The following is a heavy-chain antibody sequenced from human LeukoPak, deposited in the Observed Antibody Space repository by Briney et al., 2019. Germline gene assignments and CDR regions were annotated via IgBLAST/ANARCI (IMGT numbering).Heavy chain of an antibody. Sequence: SVKVSCKASGGTFSSYAISWVRQAPGQGLEWMGGIIPIFGTANYAQKFQGRVTITTDESTSTAYMELSSLRSEDTAVYCCARGRIVGATTNYFDYWGQGTLVTVSS. CDR3: ARGRIVGATTNYFDY. V-gene: IGHV1-69*05. D-gene: IGHD1-26*01. CDR1: GGTFSSYA. J-gene: IGHJ4*02. CDR2: IIPIFGTA.